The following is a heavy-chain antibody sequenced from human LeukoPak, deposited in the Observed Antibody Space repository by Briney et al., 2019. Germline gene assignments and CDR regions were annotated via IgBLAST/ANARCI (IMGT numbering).Heavy chain of an antibody. J-gene: IGHJ4*02. CDR1: GFTFSSYW. V-gene: IGHV3-7*01. Sequence: GGSLRLSCAASGFTFSSYWMSWVRQAPGKGLECVANIKQDGSEKYYVDSVRGRFTLSRDNAKNSLYLQMNSLRVEDTAVYYCATSAARAIEFWGQGTVVTVSS. CDR2: IKQDGSEK. D-gene: IGHD6-25*01. CDR3: ATSAARAIEF.